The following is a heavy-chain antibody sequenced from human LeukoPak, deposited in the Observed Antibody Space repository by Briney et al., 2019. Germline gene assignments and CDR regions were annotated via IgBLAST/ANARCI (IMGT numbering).Heavy chain of an antibody. CDR3: ARTSSGWAPPQPAWYFDL. J-gene: IGHJ2*01. V-gene: IGHV3-21*01. D-gene: IGHD6-19*01. CDR2: ISSTSSYI. Sequence: PGGSLRLSCAASGFTFSSYTMNWVRQAPGKGQEWVSYISSTSSYINYADSVKGRFTISRDNAKNSLYLQMNSLRAEDTAVYYCARTSSGWAPPQPAWYFDLWDRGTLVTVSS. CDR1: GFTFSSYT.